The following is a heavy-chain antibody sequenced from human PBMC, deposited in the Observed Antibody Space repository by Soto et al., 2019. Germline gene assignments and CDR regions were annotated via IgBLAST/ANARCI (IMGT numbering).Heavy chain of an antibody. CDR3: ARGASRGYSHCDY. CDR1: GGSISSGGYY. CDR2: IYYSGST. V-gene: IGHV4-31*03. J-gene: IGHJ4*02. Sequence: SETLSLTCTVSGGSISSGGYYWSWIRQHPGKGLEWIGYIYYSGSTYYNPSLKSRVTISVDTSKNQFSLKLSSVTAADTAVYYCARGASRGYSHCDYWGQGTLVTVSS. D-gene: IGHD5-18*01.